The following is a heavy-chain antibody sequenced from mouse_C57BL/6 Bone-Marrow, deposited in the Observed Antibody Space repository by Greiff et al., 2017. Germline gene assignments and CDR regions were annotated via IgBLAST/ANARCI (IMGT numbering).Heavy chain of an antibody. CDR1: GYTFTTYP. CDR3: ARGKPYDGYYDDAMDY. D-gene: IGHD2-3*01. Sequence: QVQLQQSGAELVKPGASVKMSCKASGYTFTTYPIEWMKQNHGKSLEWIGNFHPYNDDTKYNEKFKGKATLTVEKSSSTVYLELSRLTSDDSAVYYCARGKPYDGYYDDAMDYWGQGTSVTVSS. CDR2: FHPYNDDT. V-gene: IGHV1-47*01. J-gene: IGHJ4*01.